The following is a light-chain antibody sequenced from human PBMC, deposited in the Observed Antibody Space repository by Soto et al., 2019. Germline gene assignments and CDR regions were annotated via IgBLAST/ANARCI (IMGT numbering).Light chain of an antibody. CDR3: QQYNSYSPWT. CDR1: QSISSW. V-gene: IGKV1-5*01. J-gene: IGKJ1*01. Sequence: IQMTQSPSPLSASVGDRVTITCRASQSISSWLAWYQQKPGKAPKLLIYDASSLESGVPSRFSGSGSGTEFTLTISSLQPDDFATYYCQQYNSYSPWTFGQGTKVDIK. CDR2: DAS.